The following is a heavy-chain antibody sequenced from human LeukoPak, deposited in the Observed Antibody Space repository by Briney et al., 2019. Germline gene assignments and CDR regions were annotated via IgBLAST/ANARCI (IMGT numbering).Heavy chain of an antibody. V-gene: IGHV4-34*01. CDR2: INHSGST. CDR1: GGSFSGYH. D-gene: IGHD3-16*01. Sequence: PSETLSLTCAVYGGSFSGYHWSWIRQPPGKGLEWIGEINHSGSTNYNPSLKSRVTMSVDTSNNQFSLKLSSVTAADTAVYYCASMPIGGNWFDPWGQGTLVTVSS. CDR3: ASMPIGGNWFDP. J-gene: IGHJ5*02.